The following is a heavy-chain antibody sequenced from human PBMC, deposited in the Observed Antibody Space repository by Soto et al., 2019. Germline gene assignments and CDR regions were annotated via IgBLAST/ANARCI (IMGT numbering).Heavy chain of an antibody. CDR1: GGTFSSYT. J-gene: IGHJ4*02. CDR3: ASWTRSYYGSGDIDY. CDR2: IIPILGIA. Sequence: SVKVSCKASGGTFSSYTISWVRQAPGQGLEWMGRIIPILGIANYAQKFQGRVTITADKSTSTAYMELSSLRSEDTAVYYCASWTRSYYGSGDIDYWGQGTLVTVSS. D-gene: IGHD3-10*01. V-gene: IGHV1-69*02.